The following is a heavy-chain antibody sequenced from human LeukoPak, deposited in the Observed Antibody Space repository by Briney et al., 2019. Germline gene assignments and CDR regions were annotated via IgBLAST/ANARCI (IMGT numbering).Heavy chain of an antibody. Sequence: ASVKVSCKASGYTFTGYYMHWVRQAPGQGLEWMGWINPNSGGTNYAQKFQGRVTMTRDTSISTAYMELSRLRSDDTAVYYCARDPPHDYGDLLFDYWGQGTLVTVSS. J-gene: IGHJ4*02. D-gene: IGHD4-17*01. CDR3: ARDPPHDYGDLLFDY. CDR1: GYTFTGYY. V-gene: IGHV1-2*02. CDR2: INPNSGGT.